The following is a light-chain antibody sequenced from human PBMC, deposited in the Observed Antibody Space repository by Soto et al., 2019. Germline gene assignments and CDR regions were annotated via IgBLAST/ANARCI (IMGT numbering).Light chain of an antibody. J-gene: IGKJ3*01. CDR2: GAS. V-gene: IGKV3-20*01. CDR3: QQYGSLPFT. CDR1: QSVSSSY. Sequence: EIVLTQSPGTLSLSPGERATLSCRASQSVSSSYLACYQQKPGQAPRLLIYGASSRATGIPDRFSGSGSGTDFTLTISRLEPEDFAVYYCQQYGSLPFTFGPGTKVDIK.